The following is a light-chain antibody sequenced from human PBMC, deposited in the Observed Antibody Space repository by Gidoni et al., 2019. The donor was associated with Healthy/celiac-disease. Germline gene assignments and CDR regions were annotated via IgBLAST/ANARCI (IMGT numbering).Light chain of an antibody. CDR2: KAS. CDR3: QQYNSYLYT. Sequence: IKMTKSPSTLSASVGDRVTITCRASQSISSWLAWYQQKPGKAPKLLIYKASSLESGVPSRFSGSGSGTEFTLTISSLQPDDFATYYCQQYNSYLYTFGQGTKLEIK. CDR1: QSISSW. J-gene: IGKJ2*01. V-gene: IGKV1-5*03.